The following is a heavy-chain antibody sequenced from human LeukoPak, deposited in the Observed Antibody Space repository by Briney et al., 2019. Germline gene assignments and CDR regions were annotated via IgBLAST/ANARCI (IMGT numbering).Heavy chain of an antibody. J-gene: IGHJ4*02. Sequence: PSETLSLTCTVSGGSISSGSYYWSWIRQPAGKGLEWIGEINHSGSTNYNPSLKSRVTISVDTSKNQFSLKLSSVTAADTAVYYCARHTLNDSSGYHYWGQGTLVTVSS. CDR3: ARHTLNDSSGYHY. CDR1: GGSISSGSYY. V-gene: IGHV4-61*10. D-gene: IGHD3-22*01. CDR2: INHSGST.